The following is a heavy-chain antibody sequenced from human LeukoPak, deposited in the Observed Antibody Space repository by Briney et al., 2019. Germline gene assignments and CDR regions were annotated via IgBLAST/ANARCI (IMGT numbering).Heavy chain of an antibody. D-gene: IGHD6-13*01. Sequence: PGGSLRLSCLTSGFTLSTNAMSWVRQAPGKGLEWISGISGSGASTYYADSVKGRFTISRDNSKNTLYLQMNSLRAEDTAVYYCASDIEAGGYFDHWGQGTLVTVSS. CDR2: ISGSGAST. CDR1: GFTLSTNA. CDR3: ASDIEAGGYFDH. J-gene: IGHJ4*02. V-gene: IGHV3-23*01.